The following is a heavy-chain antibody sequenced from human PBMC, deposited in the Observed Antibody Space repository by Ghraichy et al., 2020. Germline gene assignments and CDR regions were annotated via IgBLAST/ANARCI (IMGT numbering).Heavy chain of an antibody. D-gene: IGHD3-3*01. J-gene: IGHJ6*02. Sequence: SETLSLTCAVYGGSFSGYYWSWIRQPPGKGLEWIGEINHSGSTNYNPSLKSRVTISVDTSKNQFSLKLSSVTAADTAVYYCARGWVTIFGVVRAQYYYYGMDVWGQGTTVTVSS. CDR3: ARGWVTIFGVVRAQYYYYGMDV. CDR1: GGSFSGYY. V-gene: IGHV4-34*01. CDR2: INHSGST.